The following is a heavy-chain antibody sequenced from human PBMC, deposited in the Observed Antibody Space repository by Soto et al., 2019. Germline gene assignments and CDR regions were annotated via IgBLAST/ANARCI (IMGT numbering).Heavy chain of an antibody. Sequence: VASVKVSCKASRDTFTDYYIHWLRQAPGQGLEWLGFINGGGTRYAQKFQGRVTMTSDTSISTAYMELSGLTSDDTAIYFCARPAYCGFDCYFYFDNWGQGTPVTVSS. CDR1: RDTFTDYY. CDR2: INGGGT. V-gene: IGHV1-2*02. D-gene: IGHD2-21*02. CDR3: ARPAYCGFDCYFYFDN. J-gene: IGHJ4*02.